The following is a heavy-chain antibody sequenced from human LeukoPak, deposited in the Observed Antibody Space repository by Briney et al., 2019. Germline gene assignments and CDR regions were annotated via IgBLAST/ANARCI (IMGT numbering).Heavy chain of an antibody. CDR3: ARFGSGWYPY. CDR1: GDSISSSIW. CDR2: IYHSGNT. Sequence: SGTLSLTCAVSGDSISSSIWWTWVCQPPGKGLEWIGEIYHSGNTNYNPSLMGRVSISVDKSKNQFSLKLNSVTAADTAVYYCARFGSGWYPYWGQGTLVTVSS. V-gene: IGHV4-4*02. D-gene: IGHD6-19*01. J-gene: IGHJ4*02.